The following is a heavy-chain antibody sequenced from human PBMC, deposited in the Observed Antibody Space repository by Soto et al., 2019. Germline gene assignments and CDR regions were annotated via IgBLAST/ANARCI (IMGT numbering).Heavy chain of an antibody. CDR2: IKDGGRT. Sequence: QVQLQQWGAGLLKPSETLSLNCAVNGGSLSGYYWSWIRQPPGKGLEWIGEIKDGGRTNSSPSLKSRATISSDTSNNQFSLMLYSVTAADTGVYYCARDQEGVVATHWDQGTLVTVSS. CDR1: GGSLSGYY. J-gene: IGHJ4*02. V-gene: IGHV4-34*01. D-gene: IGHD5-12*01. CDR3: ARDQEGVVATH.